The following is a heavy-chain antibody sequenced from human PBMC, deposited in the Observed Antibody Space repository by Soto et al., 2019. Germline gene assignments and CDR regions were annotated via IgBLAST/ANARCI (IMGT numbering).Heavy chain of an antibody. J-gene: IGHJ4*02. D-gene: IGHD3-16*01. Sequence: EVQLVESGGGLVQPGGSLRLSCAASGFTFSSHLMHWVRQAPGKGLVWVSRIIGDGSDTTYADSVKGRFTISRDNAKNPLILQMHSLRAEETAVYDCVRGHVWGGSRHLDYWGKGNLVTVSS. V-gene: IGHV3-74*01. CDR1: GFTFSSHL. CDR2: IIGDGSDT. CDR3: VRGHVWGGSRHLDY.